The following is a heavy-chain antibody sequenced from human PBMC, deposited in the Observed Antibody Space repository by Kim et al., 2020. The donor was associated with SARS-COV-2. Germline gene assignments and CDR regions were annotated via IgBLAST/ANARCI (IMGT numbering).Heavy chain of an antibody. CDR3: ARGSIVAHVGFD. V-gene: IGHV4-31*03. D-gene: IGHD5-12*01. J-gene: IGHJ4*01. CDR1: GDSISSGGYY. CDR2: IFNGEIT. Sequence: SETLSLTCTVSGDSISSGGYYWNWIRQHPGKGLEWLGYIFNGEITHSSPSLKSRLTVSIDASKNQFSLKLTSVTAAATAVYCCARGSIVAHVGFD.